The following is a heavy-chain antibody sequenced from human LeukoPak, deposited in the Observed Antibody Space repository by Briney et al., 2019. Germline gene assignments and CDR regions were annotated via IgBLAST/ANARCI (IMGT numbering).Heavy chain of an antibody. CDR2: INHSGST. CDR1: GGSFSGYY. Sequence: SETLSLTCAVYGGSFSGYYWSWIRQPRGKGLEWIGEINHSGSTNYNPSLKSRVTISVDTSKNQFSLKLSSVTAADTAVYYCAKISSSSAHWFDPWGQGTLVTVSS. CDR3: AKISSSSAHWFDP. D-gene: IGHD6-6*01. V-gene: IGHV4-34*01. J-gene: IGHJ5*02.